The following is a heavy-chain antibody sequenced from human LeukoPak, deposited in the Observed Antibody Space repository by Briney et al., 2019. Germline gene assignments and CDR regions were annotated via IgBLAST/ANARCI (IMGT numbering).Heavy chain of an antibody. CDR2: IYTSGST. D-gene: IGHD3-16*02. J-gene: IGHJ2*01. CDR3: ARDGGPYYDYVWGSYRPGPRYFDL. Sequence: SETLSLTCTVSGGSISSYYWSWIRQPAGKGLEWIGRIYTSGSTNYNPSLKSRVTMSVDTSKNQFSLKLSSVTAADTAVYYCARDGGPYYDYVWGSYRPGPRYFDLWGRGTLVTVSS. CDR1: GGSISSYY. V-gene: IGHV4-4*07.